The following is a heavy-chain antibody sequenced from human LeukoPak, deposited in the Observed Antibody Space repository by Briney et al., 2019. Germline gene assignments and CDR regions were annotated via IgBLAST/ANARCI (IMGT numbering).Heavy chain of an antibody. CDR3: ARRDIVVVVSASDY. J-gene: IGHJ4*02. CDR1: GFTFSSYG. V-gene: IGHV3-30*02. Sequence: GGSLRLSCAASGFTFSSYGMHWVRQAPGKGLEWVAFIRYDGSNKYYADSVKGRFTMSRDNSKNTVYLQMNSLRVDDTAVYYCARRDIVVVVSASDYWGQGTLVTVSS. CDR2: IRYDGSNK. D-gene: IGHD2-15*01.